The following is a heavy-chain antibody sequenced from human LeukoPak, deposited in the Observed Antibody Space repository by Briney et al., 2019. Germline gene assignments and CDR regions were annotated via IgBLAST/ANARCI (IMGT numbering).Heavy chain of an antibody. CDR3: ARAGHRGYSYGYEDY. CDR1: GHTFSRYR. CDR2: ISAYNGNT. Sequence: GASVKVSCKASGHTFSRYRISWVRPAPGQGPGWMGWISAYNGNTNYEQKIQGRVTMTTDTSTSTGYMELRSLRTDDTAVYYCARAGHRGYSYGYEDYWGQGTLVAVSS. J-gene: IGHJ4*02. D-gene: IGHD5-18*01. V-gene: IGHV1-18*04.